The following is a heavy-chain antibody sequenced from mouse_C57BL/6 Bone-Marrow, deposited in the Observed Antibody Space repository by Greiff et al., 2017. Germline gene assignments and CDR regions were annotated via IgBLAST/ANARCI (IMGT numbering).Heavy chain of an antibody. V-gene: IGHV5-6*01. CDR1: GFTFSSYG. D-gene: IGHD2-5*01. J-gene: IGHJ4*01. CDR3: ARHCSNFAMDY. Sequence: EVKLVESGGDLVKPGGSLKLSCAASGFTFSSYGMSWVRQTPDKRLEWVATISSGGSYTYYPDSVKGRFTISRDNAKNTLYLQMSSLKSEDTAMYYCARHCSNFAMDYWGQGTSVTVSS. CDR2: ISSGGSYT.